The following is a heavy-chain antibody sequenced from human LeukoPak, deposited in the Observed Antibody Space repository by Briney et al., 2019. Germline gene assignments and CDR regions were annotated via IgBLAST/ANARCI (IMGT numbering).Heavy chain of an antibody. D-gene: IGHD1-26*01. CDR1: GFTFSCYS. CDR3: ARDGQWETALDY. Sequence: PGGSLRLSCAASGFTFSCYSMNWVRQAPGKGLEWVSSISSSSSYIYYADSVKGRFTISRDNAKNSLYLQMNSLRAEDTAVYYCARDGQWETALDYWGQGTLVTVSS. CDR2: ISSSSSYI. V-gene: IGHV3-21*01. J-gene: IGHJ4*02.